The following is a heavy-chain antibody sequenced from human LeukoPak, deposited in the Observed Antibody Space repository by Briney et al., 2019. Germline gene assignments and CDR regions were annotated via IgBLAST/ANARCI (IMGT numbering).Heavy chain of an antibody. CDR1: GGSISSSSYY. CDR2: IYYSGST. Sequence: PSETLSLPCTVSGGSISSSSYYWGWIRQPPGKGLEWIGSIYYSGSTYYNPSLKSRVTISVDTSKNQFSLKLSSVTAADTAVYYCARRGGIAVHWGQGSLVTVSS. J-gene: IGHJ4*02. D-gene: IGHD6-19*01. CDR3: ARRGGIAVH. V-gene: IGHV4-39*01.